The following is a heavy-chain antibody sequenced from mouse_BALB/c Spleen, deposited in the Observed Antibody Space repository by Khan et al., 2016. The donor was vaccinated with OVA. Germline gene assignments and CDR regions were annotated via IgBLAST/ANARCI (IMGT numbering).Heavy chain of an antibody. D-gene: IGHD4-1*01. Sequence: VQLKESGGDLVKPGGSLKLSCAASGFIFSSYSMSWVRQTPDKRLEWVATISSGGDYTYYPDSVKGRFTISRDDAKSTLYLQMSSLKSADTAMYYCASHITGSFAYWGQVTLVTVSA. CDR1: GFIFSSYS. J-gene: IGHJ3*01. CDR2: ISSGGDYT. V-gene: IGHV5-6*01. CDR3: ASHITGSFAY.